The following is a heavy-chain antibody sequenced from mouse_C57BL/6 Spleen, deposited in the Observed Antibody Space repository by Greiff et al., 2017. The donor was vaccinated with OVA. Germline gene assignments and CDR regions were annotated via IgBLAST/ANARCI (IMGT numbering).Heavy chain of an antibody. CDR2: IHPNSGST. V-gene: IGHV1-64*01. CDR3: ARSDYSSWYFDV. Sequence: VQLQQPGAELVKPGASVKLSCKASGYTFTSYWMHWVKQRPGQGLEWIGMIHPNSGSTNYNEKFKSKATLTVDKSSSTAYMQLSSLTSEDSAVYYCARSDYSSWYFDVWGTGTTVTVSS. J-gene: IGHJ1*03. D-gene: IGHD2-5*01. CDR1: GYTFTSYW.